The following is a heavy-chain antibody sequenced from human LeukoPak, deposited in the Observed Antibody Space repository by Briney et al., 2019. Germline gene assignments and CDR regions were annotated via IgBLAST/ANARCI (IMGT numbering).Heavy chain of an antibody. D-gene: IGHD6-6*01. CDR2: ISAYNGNT. Sequence: ASVKVSCKASGYTFTSYGISWVRQAPGQGLERMGWISAYNGNTNYAQKLQGRVTMTTDTSTSTAYMELRSLRSDDTAVYYCARDHPPRYSSSGAFDIWGQGTMVTVSS. V-gene: IGHV1-18*01. CDR1: GYTFTSYG. CDR3: ARDHPPRYSSSGAFDI. J-gene: IGHJ3*02.